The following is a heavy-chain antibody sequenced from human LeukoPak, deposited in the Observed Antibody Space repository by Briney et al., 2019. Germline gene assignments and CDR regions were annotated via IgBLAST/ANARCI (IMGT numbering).Heavy chain of an antibody. CDR2: IYISGTT. CDR1: LGSLSSYC. D-gene: IGHD2-2*01. Sequence: LETLSLTCTVSLGSLSSYCWRWIGQPPGKGREWIGYIYISGTTNYNPSRKSRVTISVDTSKNQFPLDLSSVTAADSAVYYCARQKCTSASCLTKNAFNVWGQGTMVTVSS. J-gene: IGHJ3*01. V-gene: IGHV4-4*09. CDR3: ARQKCTSASCLTKNAFNV.